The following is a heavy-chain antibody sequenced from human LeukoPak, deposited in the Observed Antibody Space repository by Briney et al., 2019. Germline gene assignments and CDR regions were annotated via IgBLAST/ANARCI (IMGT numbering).Heavy chain of an antibody. CDR1: GYTFTSYG. V-gene: IGHV1-18*01. CDR3: ARDDSGTDYYYYYMDV. CDR2: ISAYNGNT. J-gene: IGHJ6*03. Sequence: ASVKVSCKASGYTFTSYGISWVRQAPGQGLEWMGWISAYNGNTNYAQKLQGRVTMTTDTSTSTAYMELRSLRSDDTAVYYCARDDSGTDYYYYYMDVWGKGTTVTISS. D-gene: IGHD1-1*01.